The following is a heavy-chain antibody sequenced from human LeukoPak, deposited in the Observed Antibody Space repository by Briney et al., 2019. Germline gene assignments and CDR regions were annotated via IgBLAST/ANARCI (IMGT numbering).Heavy chain of an antibody. CDR1: GFTLSNYW. D-gene: IGHD2-2*01. J-gene: IGHJ4*02. V-gene: IGHV3-74*01. CDR2: INSDGNNT. Sequence: GGSLRLSCAASGFTLSNYWVHWVRRAPGKGLVWVSRINSDGNNTKYVDSVKGRFTISRDNSKNTLYLQMNSLRADDTVVYYCAKSWCETICYGIYDWGQGTLVTVSS. CDR3: AKSWCETICYGIYD.